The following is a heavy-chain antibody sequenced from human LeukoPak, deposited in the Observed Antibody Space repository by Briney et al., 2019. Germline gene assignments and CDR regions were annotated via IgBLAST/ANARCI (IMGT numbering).Heavy chain of an antibody. CDR1: GFTISSNY. CDR2: ISNSSSYI. V-gene: IGHV3-21*01. D-gene: IGHD2-2*01. Sequence: GGSLRLSCAASGFTISSNYMSWVRQAPGKGLEWVSSISNSSSYIYYADSVKGRFTISRDNAKNSLYLQMNSLRAEDTAVYYCASEGQETLRYCSSTSCSPRDYWGQGTRVTVSS. J-gene: IGHJ4*02. CDR3: ASEGQETLRYCSSTSCSPRDY.